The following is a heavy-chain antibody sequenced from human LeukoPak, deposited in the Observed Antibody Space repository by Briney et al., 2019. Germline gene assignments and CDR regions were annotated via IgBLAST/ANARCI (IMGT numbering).Heavy chain of an antibody. D-gene: IGHD4-17*01. Sequence: GSLRLSCAASGFTFSNYAMSWVRQAPGKGLEWVSGISASGGSAYYADSVKGRFTISRDNSRNTLYLQMSSLRAEDTALYYCAKVRDYGGGAFDVWGQGTMVTVSS. V-gene: IGHV3-23*01. J-gene: IGHJ3*01. CDR1: GFTFSNYA. CDR2: ISASGGSA. CDR3: AKVRDYGGGAFDV.